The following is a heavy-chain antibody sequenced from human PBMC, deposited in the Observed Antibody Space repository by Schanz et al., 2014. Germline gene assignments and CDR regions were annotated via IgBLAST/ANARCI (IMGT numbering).Heavy chain of an antibody. CDR1: GFTFGNFF. CDR3: ARDKGGLIPFDY. J-gene: IGHJ4*02. CDR2: MNQDGSVK. Sequence: EVQLVESGGGLVQPGGSLRLSCAASGFTFGNFFMSWVRQAPGKGLEWVANMNQDGSVKNYVDSVKGRFTISRDNAKNSLYLQMNSLRAEDTAVYYCARDKGGLIPFDYWGQGTLVAVSS. D-gene: IGHD2-15*01. V-gene: IGHV3-7*01.